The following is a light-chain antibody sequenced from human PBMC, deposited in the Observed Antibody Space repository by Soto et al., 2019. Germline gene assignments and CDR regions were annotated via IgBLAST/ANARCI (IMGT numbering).Light chain of an antibody. J-gene: IGKJ4*01. CDR2: LGS. CDR3: MQALQTPLT. Sequence: DIVMTQSPLSLPVNPGEPASISCRSSQSLLHSIGYNYLDWYLQKPGQSPQLLIYLGSNRASGVPDRFSGSGSGTDFTLKISRGEAEDVGVYYCMQALQTPLTFGGGTKVEIK. V-gene: IGKV2-28*01. CDR1: QSLLHSIGYNY.